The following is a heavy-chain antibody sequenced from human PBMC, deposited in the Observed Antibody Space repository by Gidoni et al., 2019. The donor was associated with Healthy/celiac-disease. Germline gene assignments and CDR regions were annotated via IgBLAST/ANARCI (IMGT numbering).Heavy chain of an antibody. V-gene: IGHV3-30-3*01. Sequence: QVQLVASGGGVVQPGRSLRLSCAASGFTFSSYAMHWVRQAPGKGLEWVAVISYDGSNKYYADSVKGRFTISRDNSKNTLYLQMNSLRAEDTAVYYCARSREKRRGYYGSGSYGFGANWFDPWGQGTLVTVSS. CDR3: ARSREKRRGYYGSGSYGFGANWFDP. J-gene: IGHJ5*02. D-gene: IGHD3-10*01. CDR1: GFTFSSYA. CDR2: ISYDGSNK.